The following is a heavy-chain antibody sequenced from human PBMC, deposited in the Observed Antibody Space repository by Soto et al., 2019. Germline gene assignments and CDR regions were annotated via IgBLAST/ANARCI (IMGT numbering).Heavy chain of an antibody. CDR3: ARLLGYSYGHQELFDC. V-gene: IGHV5-51*01. CDR1: GYSFNTYW. J-gene: IGHJ4*02. CDR2: INPGDFDT. Sequence: GESLKISCMGSGYSFNTYWIGWVRQMPGKGLEWMGIINPGDFDTRYSPSFQGHVTMSVDKSINTAYLQWSSLETSDTAMYFCARLLGYSYGHQELFDCWGQGTPVTVSS. D-gene: IGHD5-18*01.